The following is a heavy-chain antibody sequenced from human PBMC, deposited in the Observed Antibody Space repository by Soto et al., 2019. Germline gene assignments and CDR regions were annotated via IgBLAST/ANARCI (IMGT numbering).Heavy chain of an antibody. CDR2: ISGSGGST. Sequence: PGGSLRLSCAASVFTFSSYAMSWVRQAPGKGLEWVSAISGSGGSTYYADSVKGRFTISRDNSKNTLYLQMNSLRAEDTAVYYCAKGVAVAGTYGMDVWGQGTTVTVSS. CDR3: AKGVAVAGTYGMDV. V-gene: IGHV3-23*01. CDR1: VFTFSSYA. J-gene: IGHJ6*02. D-gene: IGHD6-19*01.